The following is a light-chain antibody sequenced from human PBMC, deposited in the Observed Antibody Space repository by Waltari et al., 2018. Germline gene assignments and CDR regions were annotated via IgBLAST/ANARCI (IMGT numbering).Light chain of an antibody. J-gene: IGLJ2*01. CDR3: SSYTSIRTLV. V-gene: IGLV2-14*01. CDR1: SSDVGGYNY. Sequence: QSALTQPASVSGSLGQSITISCTGTSSDVGGYNYVSWYQQHPGKAPKLIIYEVSNRPSGVSNCFSASKSGNTASLTISGLQAEDEADYHRSSYTSIRTLVFGGGTSLTVL. CDR2: EVS.